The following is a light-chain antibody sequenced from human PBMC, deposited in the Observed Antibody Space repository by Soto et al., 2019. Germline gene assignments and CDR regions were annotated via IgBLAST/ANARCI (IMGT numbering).Light chain of an antibody. CDR2: DVR. Sequence: QSVLTQPASVSGSPGQSITISCTGTSSDVGGYNYVSWYQQHPGKAPKLMIYDVRNRPSGVSNRFSGSKSGNTASLTISGLQAEDEADYYCSSYTSSRDYVFGTGTKVTVL. V-gene: IGLV2-14*01. CDR1: SSDVGGYNY. CDR3: SSYTSSRDYV. J-gene: IGLJ1*01.